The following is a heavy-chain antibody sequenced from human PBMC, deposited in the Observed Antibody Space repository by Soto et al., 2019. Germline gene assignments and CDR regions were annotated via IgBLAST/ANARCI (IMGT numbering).Heavy chain of an antibody. D-gene: IGHD2-21*01. Sequence: GASVKVSCKASGYTFTNHGISGVRQAPGQGLEWVGWVSGYNDKTKSAQKFQGRVTMTTDTSTSTAYMELRSLRSDDTAVYYCARDFYPVAYFFDYWGQGTLVTVSS. CDR1: GYTFTNHG. V-gene: IGHV1-18*04. CDR2: VSGYNDKT. CDR3: ARDFYPVAYFFDY. J-gene: IGHJ4*02.